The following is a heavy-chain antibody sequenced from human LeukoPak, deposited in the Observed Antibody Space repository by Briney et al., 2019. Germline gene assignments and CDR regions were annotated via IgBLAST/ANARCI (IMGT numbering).Heavy chain of an antibody. J-gene: IGHJ5*02. Sequence: GGSLRLSCAASGFTFSSYWMSWVRQAPGKGLEWVANIKQDGSEKYYVDSVKGRFTISRDNAKNSLYLQMNSLRAEDTAVYYCAREGHYYDSSGYYSPTNWFDPWGQGTLVTVSS. CDR1: GFTFSSYW. CDR2: IKQDGSEK. CDR3: AREGHYYDSSGYYSPTNWFDP. V-gene: IGHV3-7*01. D-gene: IGHD3-22*01.